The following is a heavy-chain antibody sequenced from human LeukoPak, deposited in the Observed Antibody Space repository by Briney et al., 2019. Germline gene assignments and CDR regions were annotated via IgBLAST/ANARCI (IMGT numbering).Heavy chain of an antibody. J-gene: IGHJ4*02. CDR1: GYTFTNFT. CDR3: ARGRWLGREAFDY. V-gene: IGHV1-18*04. D-gene: IGHD6-19*01. Sequence: GASVKVSCTASGYTFTNFTISWVRQAPGQGLEWMGWVSAYDGSTTYAQKFQGRVTMTRDTSTTTLYMELSSLRSEDTAVYYCARGRWLGREAFDYWGQGTLVTVSS. CDR2: VSAYDGST.